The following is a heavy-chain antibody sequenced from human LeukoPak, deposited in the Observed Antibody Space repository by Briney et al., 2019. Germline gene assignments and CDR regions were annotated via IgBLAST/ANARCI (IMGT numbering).Heavy chain of an antibody. Sequence: PGRSLRLSCAASGFTFDDFGMHWVRHAPGKGLEWVSGISWNSGSIGYADSVKGRFTISRDNAKNSLYLQMNSLRAEDTALYYCAKDISSSAANWFDPWGQGTLVTVSS. V-gene: IGHV3-9*01. J-gene: IGHJ5*02. CDR3: AKDISSSAANWFDP. CDR1: GFTFDDFG. CDR2: ISWNSGSI. D-gene: IGHD6-19*01.